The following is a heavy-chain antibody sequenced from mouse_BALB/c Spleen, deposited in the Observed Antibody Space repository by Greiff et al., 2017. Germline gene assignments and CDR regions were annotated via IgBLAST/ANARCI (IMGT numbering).Heavy chain of an antibody. J-gene: IGHJ4*01. V-gene: IGHV5-4*02. CDR2: ISDGGSYT. D-gene: IGHD2-14*01. Sequence: EVMLVESGGGLVKPGGSLKLSCAASGFTFSDYYMYWVRQTPEKRLEWVATISDGGSYTYYPDSVKGRFTISRDNAKNNLYLQMSSLKSEDTAMYYCARGGYEGDYYAMDYWGQGTSVTVSS. CDR3: ARGGYEGDYYAMDY. CDR1: GFTFSDYY.